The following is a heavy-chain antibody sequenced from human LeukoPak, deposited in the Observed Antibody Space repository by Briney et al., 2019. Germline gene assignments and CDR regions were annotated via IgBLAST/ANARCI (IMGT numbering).Heavy chain of an antibody. CDR2: ISWNSGDI. CDR1: GFTFDDYG. D-gene: IGHD3-22*01. Sequence: GGSLRLSCAASGFTFDDYGMDWVRQAPGKGLEWVSGISWNSGDIGYADSVKGRFTISRDNAKNSLYLQMYSLRAEDTAFYYCAKASGAYYDTSGFDCWGQGTLVTVSS. CDR3: AKASGAYYDTSGFDC. V-gene: IGHV3-9*01. J-gene: IGHJ4*02.